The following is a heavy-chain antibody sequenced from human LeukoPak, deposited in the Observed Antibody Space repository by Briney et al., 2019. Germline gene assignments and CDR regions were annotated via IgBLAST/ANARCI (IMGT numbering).Heavy chain of an antibody. J-gene: IGHJ4*02. Sequence: ASVTVSCKASGHTFTSYYMHWVRQAPGQGLEWMGTINPSGGSTSYAQKFQGRVTMTRDTSTSTVYMELSSLRSEDTAVYYCARVEDDGENDYWGQGTLVTVSS. V-gene: IGHV1-46*01. CDR3: ARVEDDGENDY. CDR1: GHTFTSYY. CDR2: INPSGGST. D-gene: IGHD4-17*01.